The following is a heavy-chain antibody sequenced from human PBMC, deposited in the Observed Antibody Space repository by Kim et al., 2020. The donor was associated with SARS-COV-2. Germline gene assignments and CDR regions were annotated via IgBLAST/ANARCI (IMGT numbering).Heavy chain of an antibody. D-gene: IGHD3-22*01. Sequence: SGPTLVNPTPTLTLTCTFSGFSLSTSGMCVSWIRQPPGKALEWLALIDWDDDKYYSTSLKTRLTISKDTSKNQVVLTMTNMDPVDTATYYCARMYYYDSSGYPYGMDVCGQGTTVTVSS. CDR2: IDWDDDK. V-gene: IGHV2-70*01. CDR1: GFSLSTSGMC. J-gene: IGHJ6*02. CDR3: ARMYYYDSSGYPYGMDV.